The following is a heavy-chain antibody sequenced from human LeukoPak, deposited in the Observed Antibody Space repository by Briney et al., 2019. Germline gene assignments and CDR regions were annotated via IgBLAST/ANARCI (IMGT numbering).Heavy chain of an antibody. CDR2: IYYSGST. CDR1: GGSISSSSYY. CDR3: TRNFDYSDSSGYYNWFDP. Sequence: SETLSLTCTVSGGSISSSSYYWGWIRQPPGKGLEWIGSIYYSGSTNYNPSLKSRVTISIDTSKNQFSLKLTSLTAADTAIYYCTRNFDYSDSSGYYNWFDPWGQGTLVTVSS. D-gene: IGHD3-22*01. J-gene: IGHJ5*02. V-gene: IGHV4-39*07.